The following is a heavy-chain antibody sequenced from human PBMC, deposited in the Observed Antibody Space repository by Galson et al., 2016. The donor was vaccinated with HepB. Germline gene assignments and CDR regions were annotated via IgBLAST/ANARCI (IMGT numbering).Heavy chain of an antibody. J-gene: IGHJ3*02. CDR1: GDNFATYW. Sequence: QSGAEVKKPGESLKISCKGSGDNFATYWIGWVRQVPGKGLEWMGLIYPSDSDTKYSPYFQGQVTISADKSISTAYLQWDSLRASDTAMYYCTRRAVRGLITRHAFEIWGQGAMVTVSS. V-gene: IGHV5-51*01. CDR2: IYPSDSDT. CDR3: TRRAVRGLITRHAFEI. D-gene: IGHD3-10*01.